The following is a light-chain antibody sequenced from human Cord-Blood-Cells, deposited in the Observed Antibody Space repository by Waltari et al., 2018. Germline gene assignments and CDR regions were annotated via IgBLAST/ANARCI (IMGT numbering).Light chain of an antibody. V-gene: IGLV2-14*01. Sequence: SVLNQAASVAASPGQLTIISYSGTSSDVGGYNFVSWYQHHPGKAPKLIIYDVSKRPSGVSNRFSGSKSGNTASLTISGLQAEDEADYYCSSYAGSSTLVFGGGTKLTVL. J-gene: IGLJ2*01. CDR1: SSDVGGYNF. CDR3: SSYAGSSTLV. CDR2: DVS.